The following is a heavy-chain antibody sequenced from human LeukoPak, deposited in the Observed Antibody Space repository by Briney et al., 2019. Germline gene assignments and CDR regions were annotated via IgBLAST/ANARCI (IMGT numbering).Heavy chain of an antibody. CDR3: ARDLYYYGSGSYFHYYYYMDV. CDR2: ISAYNGNT. CDR1: GYTFTSYG. Sequence: GASVKVSCKASGYTFTSYGISWVRQAPGQGLEWMGWISAYNGNTNYAQKLQGRVTMTTDTSTSTAYMELRSLRSDDTAVYYCARDLYYYGSGSYFHYYYYMDVWGKGTTVTASS. J-gene: IGHJ6*03. V-gene: IGHV1-18*01. D-gene: IGHD3-10*01.